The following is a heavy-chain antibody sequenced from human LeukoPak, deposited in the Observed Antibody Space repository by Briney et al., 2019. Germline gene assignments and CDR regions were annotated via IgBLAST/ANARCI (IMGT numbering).Heavy chain of an antibody. CDR2: INPSGGDT. CDR1: GYTITNNY. J-gene: IGHJ4*02. D-gene: IGHD2-21*02. V-gene: IGHV1-46*01. CDR3: ARTYCAEDCSIRYFDY. Sequence: ASVKVSCKASGYTITNNYMHWVRQAPGQGLEWLGIINPSGGDTKYAQKFQGRVTLTRDKSTSTVYMELSSLTSDDTAVYYCARTYCAEDCSIRYFDYWGQGTLVTVSS.